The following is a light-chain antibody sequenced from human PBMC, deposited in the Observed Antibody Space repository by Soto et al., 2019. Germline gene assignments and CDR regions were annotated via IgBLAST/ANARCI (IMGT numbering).Light chain of an antibody. CDR1: QSVSTY. CDR3: QYHGSSPIT. J-gene: IGKJ5*01. V-gene: IGKV3-20*01. Sequence: EIVLTQSPATLSLSPGERATLSCRASQSVSTYLAWYQQKPGQAPRLLIFAASSRASGIPDRFSGSGSGTDFTLTISRLEPEDFALFYCQYHGSSPITFGQGTRLEIK. CDR2: AAS.